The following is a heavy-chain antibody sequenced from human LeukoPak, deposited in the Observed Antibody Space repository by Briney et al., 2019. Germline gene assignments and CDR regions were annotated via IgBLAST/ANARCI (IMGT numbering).Heavy chain of an antibody. CDR3: ARERIAVAGTPSAFDI. Sequence: GGSLRLSCAASGFTFSSYSVNWVRQAPGKGLEWVSYISSSSSTIYYADSVKGRFTISRDNAKNSLYLQMNSLRAEDTAVYYCARERIAVAGTPSAFDIWGQGTMVTVSS. D-gene: IGHD6-19*01. J-gene: IGHJ3*02. CDR2: ISSSSSTI. V-gene: IGHV3-48*01. CDR1: GFTFSSYS.